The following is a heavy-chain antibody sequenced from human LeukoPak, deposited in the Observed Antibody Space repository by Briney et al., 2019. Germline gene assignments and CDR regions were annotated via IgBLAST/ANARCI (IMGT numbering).Heavy chain of an antibody. D-gene: IGHD5-24*01. CDR1: GFTFSSYA. V-gene: IGHV3-7*01. CDR2: IKQDGSQK. Sequence: GGSLRLSCAASGFTFSSYAMSWVRQAPGKGLEWVANIKQDGSQKYYVDSVKGRFTISRDNAKNSLYLQMNSLRAEDTAVYYCARDRDGYKQGAFDIWGQGTMVTVSS. J-gene: IGHJ3*02. CDR3: ARDRDGYKQGAFDI.